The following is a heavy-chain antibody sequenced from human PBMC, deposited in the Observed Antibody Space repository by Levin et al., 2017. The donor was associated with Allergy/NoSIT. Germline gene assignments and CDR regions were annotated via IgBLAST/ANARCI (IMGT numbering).Heavy chain of an antibody. Sequence: GESLKISCTASGFTFRYYAMSWVRQAPGKGLEWVSAFSGSGGGTYYADSVRGRFTISRDNSKNTLYLQMNSLRVEDTAVYFCAKDLRDRSRGSYGNWGQGTPVTVSS. CDR3: AKDLRDRSRGSYGN. D-gene: IGHD1-26*01. J-gene: IGHJ4*02. CDR2: FSGSGGGT. CDR1: GFTFRYYA. V-gene: IGHV3-23*01.